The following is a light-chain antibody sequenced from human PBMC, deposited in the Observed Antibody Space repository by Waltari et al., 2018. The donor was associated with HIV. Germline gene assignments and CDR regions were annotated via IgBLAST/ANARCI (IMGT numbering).Light chain of an antibody. CDR3: CSYAGSSTFYV. Sequence: QSAQTQPASVSGSPGQSITISCTGTSSDVGGYNYVSWYQQHPGKAPKLMIYDVSKWPSGVSNRFSGSKSGNTASLTISGLQAEDEADYYCCSYAGSSTFYVFGTGTKVTVL. V-gene: IGLV2-23*02. J-gene: IGLJ1*01. CDR2: DVS. CDR1: SSDVGGYNY.